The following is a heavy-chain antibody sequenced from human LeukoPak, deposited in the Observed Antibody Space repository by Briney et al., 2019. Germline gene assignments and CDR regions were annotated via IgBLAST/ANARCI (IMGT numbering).Heavy chain of an antibody. Sequence: SETLSLTCTVSGGSLSSGDYYWSWIRQPPGKGLEWIGYIYYSGSTYYNPSLKSRVTISVDTSKNQFSLKLSSVTAADTAVYYCARGRYYDSSGYFPNPFDYWGQGTLVTVSS. CDR2: IYYSGST. CDR1: GGSLSSGDYY. J-gene: IGHJ4*02. CDR3: ARGRYYDSSGYFPNPFDY. D-gene: IGHD3-22*01. V-gene: IGHV4-30-4*08.